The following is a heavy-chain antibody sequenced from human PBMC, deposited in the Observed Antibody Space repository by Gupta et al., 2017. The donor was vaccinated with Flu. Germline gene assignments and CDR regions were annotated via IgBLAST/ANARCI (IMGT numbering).Heavy chain of an antibody. J-gene: IGHJ4*02. D-gene: IGHD1-26*01. CDR1: EFTFRSYA. Sequence: QVQLVESGGGVVPPGRSLRLSCVASEFTFRSYALHWVRQAPGKGLEWVTVISSDGNDYHYADSVKGRFTISRDNSKNTLYLQMNSLRAEDTAVYYCAKDQQLGAAAYYFDYWGQGTLVTVSS. CDR2: ISSDGNDY. V-gene: IGHV3-30*18. CDR3: AKDQQLGAAAYYFDY.